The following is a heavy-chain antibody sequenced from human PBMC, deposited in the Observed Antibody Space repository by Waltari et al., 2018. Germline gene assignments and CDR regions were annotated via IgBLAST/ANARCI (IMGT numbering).Heavy chain of an antibody. CDR3: ARFIGSGRRSYYFDY. D-gene: IGHD3-10*01. J-gene: IGHJ4*02. CDR2: IYYSGST. Sequence: QLQLQESGPGLVKPSETLSLTCTVSGGSISSSSYYWGWIRQPPGKGLEWIGSIYYSGSTYYNPSLKSRVTISVDTSKNQFSLKLSSVTAADTAVYYCARFIGSGRRSYYFDYWGQGTLVTVSS. V-gene: IGHV4-39*01. CDR1: GGSISSSSYY.